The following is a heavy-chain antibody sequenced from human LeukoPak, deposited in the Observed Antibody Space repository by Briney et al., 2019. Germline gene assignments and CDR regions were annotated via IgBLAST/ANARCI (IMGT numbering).Heavy chain of an antibody. CDR1: GGSLRSSSYY. CDR3: ARETTVTTKNAFDV. CDR2: IYYSGST. J-gene: IGHJ3*01. V-gene: IGHV4-61*01. D-gene: IGHD4-17*01. Sequence: PSETLSLTCTVSGGSLRSSSYYWGWIRQPPGKGLEWIGYIYYSGSTNYNPSLKSRVAISLDTSKNQFSLKLSSVTAADTAIYYCARETTVTTKNAFDVWGQGTLVTVSS.